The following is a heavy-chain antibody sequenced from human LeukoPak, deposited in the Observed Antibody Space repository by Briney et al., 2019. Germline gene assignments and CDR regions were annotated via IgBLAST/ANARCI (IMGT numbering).Heavy chain of an antibody. CDR1: GFTFSSNA. V-gene: IGHV3-23*01. CDR2: ISGSGGST. CDR3: AKRLAEQQVPYYYGMDV. Sequence: GGSLRLSCAASGFTFSSNAMSWVRQAPGKGLEWVSAISGSGGSTYYADSVKGRFTISRDNSKNTLYLQMNSLRAEDTAVYYCAKRLAEQQVPYYYGMDVWGQGTTVTVSS. D-gene: IGHD6-13*01. J-gene: IGHJ6*02.